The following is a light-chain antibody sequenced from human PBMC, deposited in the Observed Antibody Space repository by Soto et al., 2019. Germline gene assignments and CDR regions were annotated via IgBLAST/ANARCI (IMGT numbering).Light chain of an antibody. J-gene: IGKJ1*01. V-gene: IGKV3-20*01. CDR1: QSVPANY. CDR3: LQYGTPWWT. Sequence: ESVLTQSPVTLSLSPGERVTLSCGASQSVPANYLAWYQQKPGQAPRLLIYGASNRATGIPDRFSGSGSGTDVTLTVSRLGPEDFAVYFCLQYGTPWWTFGQGARVDI. CDR2: GAS.